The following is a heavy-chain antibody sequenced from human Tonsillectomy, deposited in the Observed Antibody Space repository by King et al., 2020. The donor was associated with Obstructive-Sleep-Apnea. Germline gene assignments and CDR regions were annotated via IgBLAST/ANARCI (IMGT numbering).Heavy chain of an antibody. CDR2: ISGSGGST. J-gene: IGHJ4*02. CDR1: GFTFSSYA. CDR3: AKGTAKQLVPNYFDY. V-gene: IGHV3-23*04. Sequence: QLVQSGGGLVQPGGSLRLSCAASGFTFSSYAMSWVRQAPGKGLEWVSTISGSGGSTYYADSVKGRFPISRDNSKNTLDLQMNSLGAADTAVYYCAKGTAKQLVPNYFDYWGQGTLVTVSS. D-gene: IGHD6-13*01.